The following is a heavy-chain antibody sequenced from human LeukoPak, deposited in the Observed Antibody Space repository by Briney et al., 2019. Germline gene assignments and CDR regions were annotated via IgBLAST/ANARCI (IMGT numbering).Heavy chain of an antibody. V-gene: IGHV3-11*01. CDR1: GFTFSDSY. CDR3: VKAGGIEGSGYNNWFDS. Sequence: GGSLRLSCAASGFTFSDSYMSWIRQAPGKGLEYISYISSSGSTIYYADSVKGRFTLSRDNAKNSLSLEMNTLRAEDTAVYYCVKAGGIEGSGYNNWFDSWGQGTLVTVSS. D-gene: IGHD5-24*01. J-gene: IGHJ5*01. CDR2: ISSSGSTI.